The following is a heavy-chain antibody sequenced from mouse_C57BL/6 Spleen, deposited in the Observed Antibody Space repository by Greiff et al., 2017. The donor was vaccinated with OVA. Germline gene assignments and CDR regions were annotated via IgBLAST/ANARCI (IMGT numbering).Heavy chain of an antibody. D-gene: IGHD2-1*01. J-gene: IGHJ4*01. V-gene: IGHV1-69*01. Sequence: QVQLQQPGAELVMPGASVKLSCKASGYTFTSYWMHWVKQRPGQGLEWIGEIDPSDSYTNYNQTFKGKSTLTVDKSSSTAYMQLSSLTSEDSAVYYCARDYGNPGAMDYWGQGTSVTVSS. CDR1: GYTFTSYW. CDR2: IDPSDSYT. CDR3: ARDYGNPGAMDY.